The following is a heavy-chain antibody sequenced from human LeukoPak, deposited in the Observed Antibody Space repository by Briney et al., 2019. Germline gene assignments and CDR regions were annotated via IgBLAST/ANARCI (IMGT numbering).Heavy chain of an antibody. V-gene: IGHV4-34*01. CDR3: ARGGEVVIQPDFDY. CDR1: GGSFSGYY. D-gene: IGHD3-22*01. CDR2: INHSGST. Sequence: SETLSLTCAVYGGSFSGYYWSWIRQPPGKGLEWIGEINHSGSTNYNPSLKSRVTISVDTSKNQFSLKLTSVTAADTAVYYCARGGEVVIQPDFDYWGQGTLVTVSS. J-gene: IGHJ4*02.